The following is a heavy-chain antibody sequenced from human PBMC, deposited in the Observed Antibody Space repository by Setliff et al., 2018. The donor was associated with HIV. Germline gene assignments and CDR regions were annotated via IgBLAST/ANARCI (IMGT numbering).Heavy chain of an antibody. D-gene: IGHD2-15*01. J-gene: IGHJ1*01. CDR1: GFTFSTHW. V-gene: IGHV3-7*03. CDR3: VRDPYCSGGACYWPK. Sequence: GGSLRLSCAASGFTFSTHWMSWVRQVPGKGLEWVSNTKYDGSESYYVDSVKGRFTISRDNAKNSLYLQMNSLRAEDTALYYCVRDPYCSGGACYWPKWGQGTLVTVSS. CDR2: TKYDGSES.